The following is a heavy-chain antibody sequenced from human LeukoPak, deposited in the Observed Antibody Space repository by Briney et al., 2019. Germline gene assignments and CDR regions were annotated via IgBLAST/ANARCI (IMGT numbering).Heavy chain of an antibody. J-gene: IGHJ3*02. V-gene: IGHV4-34*01. CDR1: GGSFSGYY. CDR2: INHSGGT. CDR3: ARVPQGGARGLVAFDI. Sequence: SETLSLTCAVYGGSFSGYYWSWIRQPPGKGLEWIGEINHSGGTNYNPSLKSRVTISVDTSKNQFSLKLSSVTAADTAVYYCARVPQGGARGLVAFDIWGQGTMVTVSS. D-gene: IGHD3-16*01.